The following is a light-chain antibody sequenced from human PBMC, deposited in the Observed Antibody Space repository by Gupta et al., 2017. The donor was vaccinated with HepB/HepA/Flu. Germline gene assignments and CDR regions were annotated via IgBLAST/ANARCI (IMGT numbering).Light chain of an antibody. CDR1: SSDVGGNNA. CDR3: SSFERGFPLVL. Sequence: ALTQRASVSGCPRQSRTIFSTGTSSDVGGNNAVSWYQQYPGKAPKLLIYDVSNRPSGVFYRFSGSKSGDTASLTISGLQAEDEADYYCSSFERGFPLVLFGGGTKLTVL. V-gene: IGLV2-14*01. CDR2: DVS. J-gene: IGLJ3*02.